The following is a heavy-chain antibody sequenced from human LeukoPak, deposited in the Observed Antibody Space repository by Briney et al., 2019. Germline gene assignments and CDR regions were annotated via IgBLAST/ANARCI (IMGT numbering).Heavy chain of an antibody. CDR3: ATMGAHSGSYVWFDP. CDR2: IYYSGST. V-gene: IGHV4-39*01. CDR1: GGSISSSSYY. D-gene: IGHD1-26*01. J-gene: IGHJ5*02. Sequence: PSETLSLTCTVSGGSISSSSYYWGWIRQPPGKWLEWIGSIYYSGSTYYNPSLKSRVTISVDTSKNQFSLKLSSVTAADTAVYYCATMGAHSGSYVWFDPWGQGTLVTVSS.